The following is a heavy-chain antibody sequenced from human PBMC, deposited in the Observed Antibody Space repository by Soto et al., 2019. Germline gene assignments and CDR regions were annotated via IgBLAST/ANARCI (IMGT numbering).Heavy chain of an antibody. CDR3: ASDGHSGGIDF. V-gene: IGHV4-59*01. CDR1: GGSILSYY. Sequence: SVPLRLPCTVPGGSILSYYWSWCRQPPGKGLEWIGSIYYSGSTNYTPSLPRRVTISVATTQNQFSLTLSSATAADTAGYYGASDGHSGGIDFSGKGTLVTVSA. D-gene: IGHD6-19*01. J-gene: IGHJ4*02. CDR2: IYYSGST.